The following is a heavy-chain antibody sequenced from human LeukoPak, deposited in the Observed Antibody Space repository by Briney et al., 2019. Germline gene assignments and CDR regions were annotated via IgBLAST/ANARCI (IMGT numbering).Heavy chain of an antibody. V-gene: IGHV4-39*02. CDR1: GGSISSSSYY. D-gene: IGHD4-17*01. Sequence: SETLSLTCTVSGGSISSSSYYWGWIRQPPGKGLEWIGSIYYSGSTYYNPSLKSRVTISVDTSKNQFSLKLSSVTAADTAVYYCAREGRTTVTTDAFDIWGQGTMVTVSS. J-gene: IGHJ3*02. CDR3: AREGRTTVTTDAFDI. CDR2: IYYSGST.